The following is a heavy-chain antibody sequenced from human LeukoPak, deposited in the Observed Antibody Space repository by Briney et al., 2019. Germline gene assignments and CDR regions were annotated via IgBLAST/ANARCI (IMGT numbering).Heavy chain of an antibody. J-gene: IGHJ4*02. Sequence: SETLSLTCTVSGGSISSSSYYWGWIRQPPGKGLEWIGSIYYSGSTYYNPSLKSRVTISVDTSKNQFSLKLSSVTAADTAVYYCARKYYDSSGYYSHFDYWGQGTLVTVSS. V-gene: IGHV4-39*01. CDR2: IYYSGST. CDR1: GGSISSSSYY. CDR3: ARKYYDSSGYYSHFDY. D-gene: IGHD3-22*01.